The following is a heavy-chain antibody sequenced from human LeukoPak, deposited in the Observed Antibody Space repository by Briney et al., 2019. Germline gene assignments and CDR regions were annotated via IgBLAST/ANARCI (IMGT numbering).Heavy chain of an antibody. CDR2: IYYSGST. CDR1: GGSISSYY. D-gene: IGHD5-18*01. Sequence: NPSETLSLTCTVSGGSISSYYWSWIRQPPGKGLEWIGYIYYSGSTNYNPSLKSRVTISVDTSKNQFSLKLSSVTAADTAVYYCARVGRDTAMVVDYWGQGTLVTVSS. CDR3: ARVGRDTAMVVDY. V-gene: IGHV4-59*01. J-gene: IGHJ4*02.